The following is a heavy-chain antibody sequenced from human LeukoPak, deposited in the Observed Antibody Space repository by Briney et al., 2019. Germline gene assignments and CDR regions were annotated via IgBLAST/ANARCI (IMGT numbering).Heavy chain of an antibody. D-gene: IGHD3-16*01. CDR2: IYSGGST. J-gene: IGHJ4*02. CDR3: ARDRVWFNY. V-gene: IGHV3-53*01. CDR1: GFTVSSNY. Sequence: TGGSLRLSCAASGFTVSSNYMSWVRQAPGKGLEWVSVIYSGGSTYYADSVKGRFTISRDNAKNSLYLQMNSLRAEDTAVYYCARDRVWFNYWGQGTLVTVSS.